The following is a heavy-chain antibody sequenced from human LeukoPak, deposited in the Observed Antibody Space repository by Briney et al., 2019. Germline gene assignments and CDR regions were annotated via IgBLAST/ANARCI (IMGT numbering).Heavy chain of an antibody. D-gene: IGHD2-2*01. Sequence: KPGGSLRLSCAASGFTFSSYSMNWVRQAPGKGLEWVSSISSSSSYIYYADSVKGRFTISRDNAKNSLYLQMNSLRAEDTAVYYCARTRYCSTTSCHGDMDVWGKGTTVTVSS. V-gene: IGHV3-21*01. CDR1: GFTFSSYS. J-gene: IGHJ6*03. CDR2: ISSSSSYI. CDR3: ARTRYCSTTSCHGDMDV.